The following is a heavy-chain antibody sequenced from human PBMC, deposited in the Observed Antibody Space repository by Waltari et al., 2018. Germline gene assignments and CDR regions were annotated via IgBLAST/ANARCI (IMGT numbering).Heavy chain of an antibody. Sequence: EVQLVESGGGLVQPGRSLRLSCAASGFTFDDYAMHWVRQAPGKGLEWVSGISWNSGSIGYADSVKGRFTISRDNAKNSLYLQMNSLRAEDTALYYCATHTMWGRGTLVTVSS. CDR3: ATHTM. J-gene: IGHJ4*02. CDR2: ISWNSGSI. D-gene: IGHD3-3*01. CDR1: GFTFDDYA. V-gene: IGHV3-9*01.